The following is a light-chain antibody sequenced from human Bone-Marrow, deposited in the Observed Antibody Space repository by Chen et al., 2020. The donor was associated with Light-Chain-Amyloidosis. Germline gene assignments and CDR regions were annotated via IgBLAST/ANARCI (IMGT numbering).Light chain of an antibody. J-gene: IGLJ3*02. V-gene: IGLV3-21*02. CDR2: DDS. CDR3: QVWDRSSDRPV. Sequence: SYVLTQPSSVSVAPGQTATLACGGNNIGSTSVHWYQQTPGQAPLLVVYDDSDRPSGIPERLSRANSGNTATLTISRVEAGDEADYYCQVWDRSSDRPVFGGGTKLTVL. CDR1: NIGSTS.